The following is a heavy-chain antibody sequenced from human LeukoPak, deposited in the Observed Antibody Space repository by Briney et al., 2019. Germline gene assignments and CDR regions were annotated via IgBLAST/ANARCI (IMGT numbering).Heavy chain of an antibody. CDR1: GFTFSSYG. D-gene: IGHD5-18*01. CDR3: ARGGGYSYGYVVDY. CDR2: IWYDGSNK. Sequence: GGSLRLSCAASGFTFSSYGMHWVRQAPGKGLEWVAVIWYDGSNKYYADSVKGRFTISRDNSKNTLYLQMNSLRAEDTDAYYCARGGGYSYGYVVDYWGQGTLVTVSS. V-gene: IGHV3-33*01. J-gene: IGHJ4*02.